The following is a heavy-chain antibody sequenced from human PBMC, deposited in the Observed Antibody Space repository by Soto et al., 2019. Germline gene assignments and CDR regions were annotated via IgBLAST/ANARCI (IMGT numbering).Heavy chain of an antibody. CDR3: TRDPLLTGTTYDFDY. Sequence: GGSLRLSCAASGFTFSGSAMHWVRQASGKGLEWVGRIRSKANSYATAYAASVKGRFTISRDDSKNTAYLQMNSLKTEDKAVYYCTRDPLLTGTTYDFDYWGQGTLVTVSS. J-gene: IGHJ4*02. CDR1: GFTFSGSA. CDR2: IRSKANSYAT. V-gene: IGHV3-73*01. D-gene: IGHD1-7*01.